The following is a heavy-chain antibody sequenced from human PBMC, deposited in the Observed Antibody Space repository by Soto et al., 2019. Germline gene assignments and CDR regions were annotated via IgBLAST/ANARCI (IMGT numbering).Heavy chain of an antibody. CDR2: ISSSGSTI. D-gene: IGHD3-3*01. V-gene: IGHV3-48*03. CDR3: AREGHGYYNY. CDR1: GFTFSSYE. Sequence: RRLSCAASGFTFSSYEMNWVRQAPGKGLEWVSYISSSGSTIYYADSVKGRFTISRDNAKNSLYLQMNSLRAEDTAVYYCAREGHGYYNYWGQGTLVTVSS. J-gene: IGHJ4*02.